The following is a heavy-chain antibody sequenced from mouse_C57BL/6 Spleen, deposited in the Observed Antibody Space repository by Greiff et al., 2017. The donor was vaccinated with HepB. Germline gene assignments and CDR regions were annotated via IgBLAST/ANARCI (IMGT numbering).Heavy chain of an antibody. CDR3: ARWGYKYYYAMDY. Sequence: QVQLKQPGAELVKPGASVKLSCKASGYTFTSYWMHWVKQRPGQGLEWIGMIHPNSGSTNYNEKFKSKATLTVDKSSSTAYMQLSSLTSEDSAVYYCARWGYKYYYAMDYWGQGTSVTVSS. J-gene: IGHJ4*01. CDR2: IHPNSGST. CDR1: GYTFTSYW. D-gene: IGHD3-1*01. V-gene: IGHV1-64*01.